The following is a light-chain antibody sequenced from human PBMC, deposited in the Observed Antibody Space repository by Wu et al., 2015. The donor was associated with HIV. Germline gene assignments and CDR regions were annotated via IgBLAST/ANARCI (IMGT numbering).Light chain of an antibody. V-gene: IGKV3-20*01. Sequence: EIVLTQSPGTLSLSPGERATLSCRASQNISSDYLAWFQHKPGQAPRLLIFATSYRATGIPDRFSGSGSGTDFTLTISSLQPEDFATYYCQQSYSARSFGQGTKLE. CDR2: ATS. J-gene: IGKJ2*03. CDR3: QQSYSARS. CDR1: QNISSDY.